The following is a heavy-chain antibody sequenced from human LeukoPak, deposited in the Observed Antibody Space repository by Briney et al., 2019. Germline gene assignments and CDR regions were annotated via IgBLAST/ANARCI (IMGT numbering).Heavy chain of an antibody. Sequence: ASVKVSCKASGYTFPGYYMHWVRQAPGKGLEWMGWINPNSGGTNYAQKFRGRVTMTRDTSISTAYMELSRLRSDDTAVYYCAVGTVAGFDYWGQGTLVTVSS. J-gene: IGHJ4*02. CDR2: INPNSGGT. CDR3: AVGTVAGFDY. D-gene: IGHD6-19*01. V-gene: IGHV1-2*02. CDR1: GYTFPGYY.